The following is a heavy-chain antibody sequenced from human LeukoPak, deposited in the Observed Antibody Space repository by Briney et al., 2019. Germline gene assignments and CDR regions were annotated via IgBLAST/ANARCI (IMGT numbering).Heavy chain of an antibody. V-gene: IGHV3-21*01. CDR1: GFTFSSYS. Sequence: GGSLRLSCAASGFTFSSYSMNWVRQAPGKGLEWASSISSSSSYIYYADSVKGRFTISRDNAKNSLYLQMNSLRAEDTAVYYCARTYCSSTSCYDPRFDPWGQGTLVTVSS. CDR2: ISSSSSYI. D-gene: IGHD2-2*01. CDR3: ARTYCSSTSCYDPRFDP. J-gene: IGHJ5*02.